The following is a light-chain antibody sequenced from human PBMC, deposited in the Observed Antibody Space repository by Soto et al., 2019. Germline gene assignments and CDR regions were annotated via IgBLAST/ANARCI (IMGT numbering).Light chain of an antibody. V-gene: IGKV3-20*01. Sequence: EIMLTQSPVTLSLSPGEGATLSCRASQRVAGSYLAWYQQKPGRTPRLLIYGASSRATGIPDRFSGSGSGTEFTLTINRLEPEDFAVYSCQQYGVSPRTFGQGTKVEIK. CDR3: QQYGVSPRT. J-gene: IGKJ1*01. CDR1: QRVAGSY. CDR2: GAS.